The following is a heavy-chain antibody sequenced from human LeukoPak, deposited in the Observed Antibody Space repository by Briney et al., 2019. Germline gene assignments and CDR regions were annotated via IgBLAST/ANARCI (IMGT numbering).Heavy chain of an antibody. CDR3: AGQKWEQQGRDYYFNGLDV. J-gene: IGHJ6*02. CDR2: IYFYGTT. D-gene: IGHD1-26*01. Sequence: ASETLSLTCSVSIGSISSSKWWSWVRQSPVKGLEWIGEIYFYGTTNYNPSFTSRVTMSVDRSRNQFSLKLTSVTAADTAVYYCAGQKWEQQGRDYYFNGLDVWGPGTTVIVSS. CDR1: IGSISSSKW. V-gene: IGHV4-4*02.